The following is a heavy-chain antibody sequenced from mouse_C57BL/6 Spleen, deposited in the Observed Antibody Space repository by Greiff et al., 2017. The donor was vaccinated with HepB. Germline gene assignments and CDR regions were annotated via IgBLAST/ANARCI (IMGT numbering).Heavy chain of an antibody. Sequence: QVQLQQPGAELVKPGASVKMSCKASGYTFTSYWITWVKQRPGQGLEWIGDIYPGSGSTNYNEKFKSKATLTVDTSSSTAYMQLSSLTSEDSAVYYCARSLITTVGVGDYWGQGTTLTVSS. CDR3: ARSLITTVGVGDY. CDR2: IYPGSGST. V-gene: IGHV1-55*01. J-gene: IGHJ2*01. CDR1: GYTFTSYW. D-gene: IGHD1-1*01.